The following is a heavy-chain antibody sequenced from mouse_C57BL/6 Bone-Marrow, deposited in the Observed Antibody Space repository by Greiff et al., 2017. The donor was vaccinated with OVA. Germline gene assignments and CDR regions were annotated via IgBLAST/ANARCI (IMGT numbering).Heavy chain of an antibody. V-gene: IGHV1-64*01. CDR3: ARRTRSYWDFDV. CDR1: GYTFTSYW. CDR2: IHPNSGST. J-gene: IGHJ1*03. Sequence: QVQLQQPGAELVKPGASVKLSCKASGYTFTSYWMHWVKQRPGQGLEWIGMIHPNSGSTNYNEKFKSKATLTVDNSSSTAYMQLSSLTSEDSAVYDCARRTRSYWDFDVWGTGTTVTVSS.